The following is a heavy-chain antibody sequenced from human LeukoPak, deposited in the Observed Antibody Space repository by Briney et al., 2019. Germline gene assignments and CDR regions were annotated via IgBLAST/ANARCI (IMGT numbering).Heavy chain of an antibody. V-gene: IGHV3-21*01. CDR2: ISSSSSYM. Sequence: PGGSLRLSCAASGFTFSSYSMNWVRQAPGKGLEWVSSISSSSSYMYYADSVKGRSAISRDNAKNSLYLQMNSLRAEDTAVYYCARDGHDYGDSFDYWGQGTLVTVSS. D-gene: IGHD4-17*01. CDR3: ARDGHDYGDSFDY. CDR1: GFTFSSYS. J-gene: IGHJ4*02.